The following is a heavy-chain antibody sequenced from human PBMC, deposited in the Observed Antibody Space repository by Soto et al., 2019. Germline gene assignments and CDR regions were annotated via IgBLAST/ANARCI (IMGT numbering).Heavy chain of an antibody. D-gene: IGHD6-13*01. CDR3: ARDIAAAGTSYYYYGMDV. J-gene: IGHJ6*02. Sequence: ESVGGVVQPGRSLRLSCAASGFTFSSYGMHWVRQAPGKGLEWVAVIWYDGSNKYYADSVKGRFTISRDNSKNTLYLQMNSLRAEDTAVYYCARDIAAAGTSYYYYGMDVWGQGTTVTVSS. CDR1: GFTFSSYG. CDR2: IWYDGSNK. V-gene: IGHV3-33*01.